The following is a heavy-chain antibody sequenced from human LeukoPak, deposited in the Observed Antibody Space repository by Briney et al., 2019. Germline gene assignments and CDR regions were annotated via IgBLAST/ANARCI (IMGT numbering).Heavy chain of an antibody. D-gene: IGHD3-22*01. CDR2: IYTSGST. J-gene: IGHJ4*02. Sequence: SETLSLTCTVSGVSISSYYWSWIRQPAGKGLEWIGRIYTSGSTNYNPSLKSRVTMSVDTSKNQFSLKLSSVTAADTAVYYCARDRYYYDSSGYYPLDYWGQGTLVTVSS. CDR1: GVSISSYY. V-gene: IGHV4-4*07. CDR3: ARDRYYYDSSGYYPLDY.